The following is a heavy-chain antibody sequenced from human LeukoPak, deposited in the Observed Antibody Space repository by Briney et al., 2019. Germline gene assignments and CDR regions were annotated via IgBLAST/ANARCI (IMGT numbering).Heavy chain of an antibody. CDR1: VFTFSSYA. Sequence: GGSLRLSCAASVFTFSSYAMSWVRQAPGKGLEWVSAISGSGSSTYYADSVKGRFTISRDSSKNTLYLQMNSLRADDTGVYYCTRDPTVTTSDCWGQGTLVTVSS. CDR3: TRDPTVTTSDC. J-gene: IGHJ4*02. CDR2: ISGSGSST. D-gene: IGHD4-17*01. V-gene: IGHV3-23*01.